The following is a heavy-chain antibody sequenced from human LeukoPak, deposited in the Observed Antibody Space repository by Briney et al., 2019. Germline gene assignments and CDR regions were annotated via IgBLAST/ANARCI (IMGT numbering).Heavy chain of an antibody. Sequence: GESLKVSCKGSGYSFTSYWIGWVRQMPGKGLEWMGIIYPGDSDTRYSPSFQGQVTISADKSISTAYLQWSSLKASDTAMYYCASLYNWNSPWFDPWGQGTLVTVSS. CDR1: GYSFTSYW. J-gene: IGHJ5*02. D-gene: IGHD1-7*01. CDR3: ASLYNWNSPWFDP. CDR2: IYPGDSDT. V-gene: IGHV5-51*01.